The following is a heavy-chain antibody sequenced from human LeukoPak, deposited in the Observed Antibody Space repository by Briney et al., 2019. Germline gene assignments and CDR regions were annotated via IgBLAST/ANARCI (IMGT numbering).Heavy chain of an antibody. Sequence: SETLSLTCAVYGESFSGYYWSWLRQPPGKGPEWIGEINHSGSTNYNPSHESRVTMTVDMSKNQFSLKLSSVTAADTAVYYCARGRYSYDYQGWYFDLWGRGTLVTVSS. CDR3: ARGRYSYDYQGWYFDL. V-gene: IGHV4-34*01. J-gene: IGHJ2*01. D-gene: IGHD3-16*01. CDR2: INHSGST. CDR1: GESFSGYY.